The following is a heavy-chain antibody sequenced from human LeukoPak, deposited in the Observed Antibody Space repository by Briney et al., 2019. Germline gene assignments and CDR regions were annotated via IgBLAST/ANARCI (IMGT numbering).Heavy chain of an antibody. V-gene: IGHV1-2*02. CDR2: INPNSGGT. CDR1: GYTFTGYY. D-gene: IGHD1-26*01. CDR3: ARGGLGTTSY. Sequence: ASVKVSCEASGYTFTGYYMHWVRQAPGQGLEWMGWINPNSGGTNYGQKFQGRVTMTRDTSISTAYMELSSVRSDDTAVYYCARGGLGTTSYWGQGTLVTVSS. J-gene: IGHJ4*02.